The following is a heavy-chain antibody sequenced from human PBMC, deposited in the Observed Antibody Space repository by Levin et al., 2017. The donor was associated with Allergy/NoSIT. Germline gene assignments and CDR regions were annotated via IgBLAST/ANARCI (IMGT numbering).Heavy chain of an antibody. CDR3: VTFSWRDDTK. CDR2: INPDGNSR. J-gene: IGHJ4*02. D-gene: IGHD6-13*01. Sequence: GGSLRLSCAASGFTLSSYWMHWVRRIPGKGLVWVSRINPDGNSRSYADSVRGRFVVSRDNAKNTVYLQMNSLRDEDTAVYHCVTFSWRDDTKWGQGTLVTVSS. CDR1: GFTLSSYW. V-gene: IGHV3-74*01.